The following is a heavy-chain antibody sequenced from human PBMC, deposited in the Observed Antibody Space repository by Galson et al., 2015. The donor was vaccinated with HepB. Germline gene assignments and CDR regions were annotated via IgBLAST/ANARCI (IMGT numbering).Heavy chain of an antibody. D-gene: IGHD5-12*01. CDR3: ARNTPSSGYDGLHY. V-gene: IGHV3-30*04. CDR2: ISYDGSNK. CDR1: GFTFSSYA. Sequence: SLRLSCAASGFTFSSYAMHWVRQAPGKGLEWVAVISYDGSNKYYADSVKGRFTISRDNSKNTLYLYMNSLRPEDTAIYYCARNTPSSGYDGLHYGGQGTLVTVSS. J-gene: IGHJ4*02.